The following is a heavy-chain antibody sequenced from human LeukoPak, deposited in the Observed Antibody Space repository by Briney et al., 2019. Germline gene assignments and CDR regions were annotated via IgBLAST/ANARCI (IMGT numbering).Heavy chain of an antibody. Sequence: PGGSLRLSCAASGFTFSSYSMNWVRQAPGKGLEWVPSISSSSSYIYYADSVKGRFTISRDNAKNTVYLQMNSLRTEDTAVYYCARGLPNYYGMDVWGQGTTVTVSS. V-gene: IGHV3-21*01. CDR1: GFTFSSYS. J-gene: IGHJ6*02. CDR3: ARGLPNYYGMDV. CDR2: ISSSSSYI.